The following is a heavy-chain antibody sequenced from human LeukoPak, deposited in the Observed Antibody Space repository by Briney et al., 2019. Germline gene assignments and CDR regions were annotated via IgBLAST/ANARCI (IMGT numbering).Heavy chain of an antibody. CDR1: GYTFTGHH. CDR3: ARGSSVSGFDF. CDR2: INPNSGGT. D-gene: IGHD5/OR15-5a*01. V-gene: IGHV1-2*02. J-gene: IGHJ4*02. Sequence: GASVTVSCKCSGYTFTGHHMHWVRQPPGQGIELMGWINPNSGGTNYAQKFQGSVTMPRDTSISTAYMELSSLRSDDTAVYYCARGSSVSGFDFWGQGTLVTVSS.